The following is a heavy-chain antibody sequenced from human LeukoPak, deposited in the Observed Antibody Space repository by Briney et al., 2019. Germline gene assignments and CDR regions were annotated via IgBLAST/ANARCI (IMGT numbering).Heavy chain of an antibody. CDR2: IFYNGTT. D-gene: IGHD5-18*01. CDR3: ARDRMDTALAFFFDY. V-gene: IGHV4-31*03. CDR1: GGSIISYGYY. Sequence: SETLSLTCSVSGGSIISYGYYWTWIRQYPGKGLEWIGNIFYNGTTYYNPSFKGRVTVSGDTSKNQFSLNLNSLTAADTAVYYCARDRMDTALAFFFDYWGQGTLVTVSS. J-gene: IGHJ4*02.